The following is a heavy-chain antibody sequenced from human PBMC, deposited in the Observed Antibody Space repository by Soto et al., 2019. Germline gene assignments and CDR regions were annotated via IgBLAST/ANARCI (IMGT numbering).Heavy chain of an antibody. J-gene: IGHJ4*02. CDR3: ATSGGDYYDSSGWYYFDY. CDR1: GGTFSSYA. D-gene: IGHD3-22*01. Sequence: SVKVSCKASGGTFSSYAISWVRQAPGQGLEWMGGIIPIFGTANYAQKFQGRVTITADESTSTAYMELSSLRSEDTAVYYCATSGGDYYDSSGWYYFDYWGQGTLVTVSS. V-gene: IGHV1-69*13. CDR2: IIPIFGTA.